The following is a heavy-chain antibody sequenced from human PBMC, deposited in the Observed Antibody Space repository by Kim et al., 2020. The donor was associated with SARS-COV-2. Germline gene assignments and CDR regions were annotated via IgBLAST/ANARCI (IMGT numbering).Heavy chain of an antibody. V-gene: IGHV1-18*01. J-gene: IGHJ6*02. CDR3: ARDTPYYYGSGTYYNNYYGLDV. CDR1: GYSFTRYG. Sequence: ASVKVSCKASGYSFTRYGISWVRQAPGQGLEWMGWISAYNSNTNYPQKLQGRVTMTTDTSTSTAYMELRSLRSDDTAMYYCARDTPYYYGSGTYYNNYYGLDVWGQGTTVTVSS. D-gene: IGHD3-10*01. CDR2: ISAYNSNT.